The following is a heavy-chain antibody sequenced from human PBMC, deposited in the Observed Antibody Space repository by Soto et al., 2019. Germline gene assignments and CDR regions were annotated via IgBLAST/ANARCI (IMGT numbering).Heavy chain of an antibody. Sequence: EVQLVESGGGLVKPGGSLRLSCAASGFTVSNAWMSWVRQAPGKGLEWVGRIKSKTDGGTTEYDAPVKGRFTISRDVSKNTLYLQMNSLKTEDTAVYYCTRYSYGASEYWGQGTLVTVSS. D-gene: IGHD5-18*01. V-gene: IGHV3-15*01. CDR3: TRYSYGASEY. CDR1: GFTVSNAW. J-gene: IGHJ4*02. CDR2: IKSKTDGGTT.